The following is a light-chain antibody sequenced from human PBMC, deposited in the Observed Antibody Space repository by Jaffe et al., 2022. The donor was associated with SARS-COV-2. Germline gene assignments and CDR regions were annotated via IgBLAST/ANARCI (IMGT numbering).Light chain of an antibody. J-gene: IGLJ1*01. Sequence: QSVLTQPPSVSAAPGQKVTISCSGSSSNIGNNYVSWYQQLPGTAHKLLIYDNNKRPSGIPDRFSGSKSGTSATLGITGLQTGDEADYYCGTWDSSLNVYVFGTGTKVTVL. V-gene: IGLV1-51*01. CDR1: SSNIGNNY. CDR3: GTWDSSLNVYV. CDR2: DNN.